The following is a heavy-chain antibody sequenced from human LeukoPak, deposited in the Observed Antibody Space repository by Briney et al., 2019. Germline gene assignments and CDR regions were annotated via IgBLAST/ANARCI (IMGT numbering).Heavy chain of an antibody. Sequence: PGRTLRLSCAASGFSFSSYAMHGVRQAAGKALEWVAVISYDGSNKYYADSVKGRFTISRDNSKNTLYLQMNSLRAEDTAVYYCARDLTSCQTSGHIDYWGQGTLVTVSS. D-gene: IGHD3-3*01. CDR1: GFSFSSYA. V-gene: IGHV3-30*04. CDR3: ARDLTSCQTSGHIDY. CDR2: ISYDGSNK. J-gene: IGHJ4*02.